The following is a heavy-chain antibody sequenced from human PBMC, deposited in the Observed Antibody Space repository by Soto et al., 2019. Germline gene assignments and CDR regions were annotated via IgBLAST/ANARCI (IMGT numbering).Heavy chain of an antibody. Sequence: PSETLSLTCTVSGDSITSYSWNWLRQPPGKALEWIGYVYSSGSTNYNPSLKSRVTISVDTSKKQFSLKLTSVTAADTAVYYCAREILTGYYPAGWFDPWGQGTLVTVSS. J-gene: IGHJ5*02. CDR1: GDSITSYS. D-gene: IGHD3-9*01. V-gene: IGHV4-4*08. CDR2: VYSSGST. CDR3: AREILTGYYPAGWFDP.